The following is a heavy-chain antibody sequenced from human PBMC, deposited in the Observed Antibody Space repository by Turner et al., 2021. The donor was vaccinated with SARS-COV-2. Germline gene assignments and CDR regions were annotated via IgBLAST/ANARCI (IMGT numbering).Heavy chain of an antibody. D-gene: IGHD4-17*01. CDR2: FNSVDGET. V-gene: IGHV1-24*01. CDR3: ATDHDYSDYYYFEN. Sequence: QVQLVQSGAEVTKPGSSVKVSCQVSGFSLNILSMHWVRQAPGKGLEWMGGFNSVDGETIYAQKFQGRVTMTEDTSTDTAYMELSSLRPEDTAVYYCATDHDYSDYYYFENWGQGTLVTVSS. CDR1: GFSLNILS. J-gene: IGHJ4*02.